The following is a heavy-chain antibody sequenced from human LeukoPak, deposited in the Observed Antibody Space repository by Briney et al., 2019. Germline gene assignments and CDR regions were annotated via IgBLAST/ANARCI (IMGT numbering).Heavy chain of an antibody. CDR3: ARDGVSVVPAEYLTFDY. V-gene: IGHV3-21*06. CDR2: ISSSSSYI. CDR1: GFTFRTYS. D-gene: IGHD2-2*01. J-gene: IGHJ4*02. Sequence: GGSLRLSCAASGFTFRTYSMNWVRQAPGKGLEWVSSISSSSSYIYYADSVKGRFTISRDNAKNSLYLQMNSLRAEDTAVYYCARDGVSVVPAEYLTFDYWGQGTLVTVSS.